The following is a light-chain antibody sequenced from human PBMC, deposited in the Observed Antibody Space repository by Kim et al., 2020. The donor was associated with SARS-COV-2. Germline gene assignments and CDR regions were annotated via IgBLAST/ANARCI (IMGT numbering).Light chain of an antibody. CDR2: GAS. CDR3: QQLNSYPT. CDR1: QDISSY. Sequence: IQLTQSPSSLSASVGDRVTITCRASQDISSYLAWYQQKPGEAPNVLIYGASTLQSGVPSRFSGSGSGTDFTLTISSLQPEDFATYYCQQLNSYPTFGQGTKLEI. V-gene: IGKV1-9*01. J-gene: IGKJ2*01.